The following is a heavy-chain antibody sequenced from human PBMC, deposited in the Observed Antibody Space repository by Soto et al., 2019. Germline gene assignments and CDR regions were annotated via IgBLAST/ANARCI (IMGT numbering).Heavy chain of an antibody. J-gene: IGHJ3*02. Sequence: QVQLQESGPGLVKPSETLSLTCTVSGGSVSSGSYYWSWIRQPPGKGLEWIGYIYYSGSTNYNPSLKSRVNISVDTSKNQFSLKLSSVTAEDTAVYYCARGPRVQLERNADAFDIWGQGTMVTVSS. CDR2: IYYSGST. D-gene: IGHD1-1*01. CDR3: ARGPRVQLERNADAFDI. V-gene: IGHV4-61*01. CDR1: GGSVSSGSYY.